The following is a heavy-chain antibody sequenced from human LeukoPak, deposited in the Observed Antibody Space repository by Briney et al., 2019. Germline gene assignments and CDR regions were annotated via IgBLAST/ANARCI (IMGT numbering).Heavy chain of an antibody. J-gene: IGHJ4*02. CDR3: ARDKVIL. V-gene: IGHV3-21*01. D-gene: IGHD2-21*01. CDR1: GLTFSNAW. Sequence: PGGSLRLSCAASGLTFSNAWMSWVRQAPGKGLEWVSSISSSSSYIYYADSVKGRFTISRDNAKNSLYLQMNSLRAEDTAVYYCARDKVILWGQGTLVTVSS. CDR2: ISSSSSYI.